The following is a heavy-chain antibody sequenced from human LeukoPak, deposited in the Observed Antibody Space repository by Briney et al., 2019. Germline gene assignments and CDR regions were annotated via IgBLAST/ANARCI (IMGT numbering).Heavy chain of an antibody. D-gene: IGHD5-12*01. Sequence: GGSLRLSCSASGFTFSTSWMSWVRQAPGKGLEWVANINQDESVKYYVDSVKGRFTISRDNSKNTLYLQMNSLRAEDTAVYYCAKCGVGGCGYYYWGQGTLVTVSS. CDR2: INQDESVK. V-gene: IGHV3-7*03. CDR3: AKCGVGGCGYYY. J-gene: IGHJ4*02. CDR1: GFTFSTSW.